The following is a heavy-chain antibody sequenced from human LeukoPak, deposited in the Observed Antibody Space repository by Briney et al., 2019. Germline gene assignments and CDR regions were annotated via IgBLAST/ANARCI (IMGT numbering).Heavy chain of an antibody. D-gene: IGHD6-13*01. V-gene: IGHV4-34*01. CDR1: GGSFSAYY. Sequence: SETLSLTCAVYGGSFSAYYWNWIRQPPGKGLEWIGEINHSGSTNYNPSLKSRVTISVDTSKNQFSLKLNSVTAADTAVYYCARVAYSSSWFLDYWGQGTLVTVSS. J-gene: IGHJ4*02. CDR3: ARVAYSSSWFLDY. CDR2: INHSGST.